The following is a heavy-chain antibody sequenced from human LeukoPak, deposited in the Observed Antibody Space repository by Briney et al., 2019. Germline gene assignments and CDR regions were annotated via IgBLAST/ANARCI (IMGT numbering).Heavy chain of an antibody. CDR3: ARGKNRNKHFTVTSPFDY. J-gene: IGHJ4*02. CDR2: IYYTGST. D-gene: IGHD4-17*01. CDR1: GGSISSYY. V-gene: IGHV4-59*01. Sequence: SETLSLTCTVSGGSISSYYWTWIRQPPGKGLEWIGNIYYTGSTNYSPSLKSRVTISVDTSKNQFSLRLSSVTAADTAVYYCARGKNRNKHFTVTSPFDYWGQGTLVTVSS.